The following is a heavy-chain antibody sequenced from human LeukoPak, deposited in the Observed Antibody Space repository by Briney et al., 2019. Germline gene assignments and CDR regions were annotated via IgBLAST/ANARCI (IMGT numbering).Heavy chain of an antibody. V-gene: IGHV4-61*02. CDR3: ARLDSMVRGVTPNDY. D-gene: IGHD3-10*01. J-gene: IGHJ4*02. Sequence: SETLSLTCTVSGGSISSGSYYWSWIRQPAGKGLEWIGRIYTSGSTNYNPSLKSRVTISVDTSKNQFSLKLSSVTAADTAVYYCARLDSMVRGVTPNDYWGQGTLVTVSS. CDR2: IYTSGST. CDR1: GGSISSGSYY.